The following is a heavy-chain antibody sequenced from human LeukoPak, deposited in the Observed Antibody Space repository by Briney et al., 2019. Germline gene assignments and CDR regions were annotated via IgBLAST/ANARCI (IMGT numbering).Heavy chain of an antibody. CDR2: IYYSGST. V-gene: IGHV4-39*01. CDR3: ARRYCSSTSCYLDDAFDI. J-gene: IGHJ3*02. D-gene: IGHD2-2*01. CDR1: GGSISSSSYY. Sequence: SETLSLTCTVSGGSISSSSYYWGWIRQPPGKGLEWIGSIYYSGSTYYNPSLKSRVTISVDTSKNRFSLKLSSVTAADTAVYYCARRYCSSTSCYLDDAFDIWGQGTMVTVSS.